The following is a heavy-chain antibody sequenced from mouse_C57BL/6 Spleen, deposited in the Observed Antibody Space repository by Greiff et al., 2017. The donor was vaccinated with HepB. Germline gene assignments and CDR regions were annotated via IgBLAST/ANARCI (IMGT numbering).Heavy chain of an antibody. CDR2: IYPGSGST. CDR1: GYTFTSYW. J-gene: IGHJ2*01. Sequence: VQLQQSGAELVKPGASVKMSCKASGYTFTSYWITWVKQRPGQGLEWIGDIYPGSGSTKYNEKFKSKATLTVDTSSSTAYMQLSSLKSEDSAVYYCARGDYVSDYWGQGTTLTVSS. D-gene: IGHD1-1*02. V-gene: IGHV1-55*01. CDR3: ARGDYVSDY.